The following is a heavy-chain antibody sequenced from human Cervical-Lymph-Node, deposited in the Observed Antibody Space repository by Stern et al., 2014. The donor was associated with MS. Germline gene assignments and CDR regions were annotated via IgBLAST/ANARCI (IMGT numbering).Heavy chain of an antibody. CDR3: VRDQAGIAAS. D-gene: IGHD6-13*01. V-gene: IGHV1-69*01. CDR1: GGTFSSID. J-gene: IGHJ4*02. Sequence: VQLEESGAAVKAPGSSMQVSCKASGGTFSSIDISWVRQAPGQGLEWLGGIIGVFGTTNYVQKVQGRVTIVADESTNTVSMELSSLRPEDTAVYYCVRDQAGIAASWGQGTLVTVSS. CDR2: IIGVFGTT.